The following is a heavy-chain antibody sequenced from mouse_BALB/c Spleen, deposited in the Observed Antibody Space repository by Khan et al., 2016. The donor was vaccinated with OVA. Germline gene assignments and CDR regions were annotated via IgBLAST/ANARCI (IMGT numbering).Heavy chain of an antibody. CDR1: GFTFSDYY. D-gene: IGHD2-14*01. Sequence: EVELVESGGGLVQPGGSLKLSCATAGFTFSDYYMYWVRQTPEKRLEWVAYISNGGDSTYYSDTVKGRFTISRDNAKNTLYLQMSRLKSEDTAMXSCVRPYRFDESFAYWGQGTLVTVSA. J-gene: IGHJ3*01. CDR3: VRPYRFDESFAY. V-gene: IGHV5-12*02. CDR2: ISNGGDST.